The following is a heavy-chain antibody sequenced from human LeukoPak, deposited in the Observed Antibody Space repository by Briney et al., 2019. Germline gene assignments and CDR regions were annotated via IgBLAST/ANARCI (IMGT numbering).Heavy chain of an antibody. V-gene: IGHV3-48*01. CDR1: GFTFSSYS. D-gene: IGHD3-10*01. CDR2: ISSSSSTI. J-gene: IGHJ4*02. Sequence: PGGSLRLSCAASGFTFSSYSMNWVRQAPGKGLEWVSYISSSSSTIYYADSVKGRFTISRDNAKNSLYLQMNSLRAEDTAVYYCARDLYYYGSGSYYTFDYWGQGTLVTVSS. CDR3: ARDLYYYGSGSYYTFDY.